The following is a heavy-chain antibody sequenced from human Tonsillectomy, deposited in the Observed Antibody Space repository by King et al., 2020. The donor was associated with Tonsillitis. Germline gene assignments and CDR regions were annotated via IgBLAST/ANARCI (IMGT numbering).Heavy chain of an antibody. CDR2: IYSRGST. V-gene: IGHV4-61*02. J-gene: IGHJ6*03. CDR1: GGSLSSGNYY. Sequence: VPLQESGPGLVKPSQTLSLTCTVSGGSLSSGNYYWSWIRQPAGKGLEWIGRIYSRGSTNYNPSLKSRVTMSVDTSKNQFSLKLSSVTAADTAMHYCARSVSLQRYYYYSYMDVWGKGTTVTVSS. D-gene: IGHD1-1*01. CDR3: ARSVSLQRYYYYSYMDV.